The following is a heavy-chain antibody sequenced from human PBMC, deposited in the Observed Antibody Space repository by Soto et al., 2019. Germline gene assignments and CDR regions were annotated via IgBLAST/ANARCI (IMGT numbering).Heavy chain of an antibody. CDR2: ISAYNGNT. D-gene: IGHD3-10*01. V-gene: IGHV1-18*01. Sequence: QVQLVQSGAEVKKPGASVKVSCKASGYTFTSYGISWVRQAPGQGLEWMGWISAYNGNTNYAQKLQGRVTMTTDTSXXTACMELRSLRSDDTAVYYCARSPPRPGSGSPLDYWGQGTLVTVSS. J-gene: IGHJ4*02. CDR1: GYTFTSYG. CDR3: ARSPPRPGSGSPLDY.